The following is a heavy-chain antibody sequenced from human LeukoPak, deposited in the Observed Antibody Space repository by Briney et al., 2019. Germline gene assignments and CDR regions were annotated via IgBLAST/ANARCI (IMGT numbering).Heavy chain of an antibody. CDR3: ARDRCSGGSCYNNWFDP. V-gene: IGHV3-21*01. D-gene: IGHD2-15*01. CDR1: GFTFSSYS. J-gene: IGHJ5*02. CDR2: ISSSSSCI. Sequence: GGSLRLSCAASGFTFSSYSMNWVRQAPGKGLEWVSSISSSSSCIYYADSVKGRFTICRDNAKNSLYLQMNSLRAEDTAVYYCARDRCSGGSCYNNWFDPWGQGTLVTVSS.